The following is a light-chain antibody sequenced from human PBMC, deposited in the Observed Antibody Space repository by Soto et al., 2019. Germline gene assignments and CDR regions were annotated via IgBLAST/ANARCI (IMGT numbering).Light chain of an antibody. CDR1: SSDVGGYNY. CDR2: DVS. Sequence: QSVLTQPRSVSGSPGQSVTISCTGTSSDVGGYNYVSWYQQHPGKAPKLMIYDVSKRPSGVPDRFSGSKSGNTASLTISGLQGEDEADYYCCSYAGSNTYVFGTGTKV. CDR3: CSYAGSNTYV. V-gene: IGLV2-11*01. J-gene: IGLJ1*01.